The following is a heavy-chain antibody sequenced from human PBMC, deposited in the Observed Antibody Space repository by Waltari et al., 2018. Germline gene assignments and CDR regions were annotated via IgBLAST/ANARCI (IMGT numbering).Heavy chain of an antibody. CDR2: INHSGST. CDR3: AREGRYYDFWSGYPKYLDAFDI. CDR1: GGSFSGSY. D-gene: IGHD3-3*01. J-gene: IGHJ3*02. Sequence: QVQLQQWGAGLLKPSETLSLTCAVYGGSFSGSYWSWLRQPPGKGQEWIGEINHSGSTNYNPSLKSRVTISVDTSKNQFSLKLSSVTAADTAVYYCAREGRYYDFWSGYPKYLDAFDIWGQGTMVTVSS. V-gene: IGHV4-34*01.